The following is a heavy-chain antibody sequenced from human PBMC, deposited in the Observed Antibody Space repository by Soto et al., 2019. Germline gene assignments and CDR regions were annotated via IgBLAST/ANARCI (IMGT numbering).Heavy chain of an antibody. CDR2: ISAYNGNT. D-gene: IGHD6-19*01. CDR3: ARDLEYSSGWYGY. V-gene: IGHV1-18*01. J-gene: IGHJ4*02. Sequence: GDSVKVSCKASGYTFTSYAIRWVLQAPGQGLDGMGWISAYNGNTNYAQKLQGRVTMTTDTSTSTAYMELRSLRSDDTAVYYCARDLEYSSGWYGYWGQGTLVTVS. CDR1: GYTFTSYA.